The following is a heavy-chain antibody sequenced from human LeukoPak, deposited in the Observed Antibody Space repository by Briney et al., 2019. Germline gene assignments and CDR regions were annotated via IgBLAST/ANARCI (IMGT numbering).Heavy chain of an antibody. Sequence: SGGSLRLSCAASGFTVSSNYMSWVRQAPGKGLEWVSVIYSGGSTYYADSVKGRFTVSRDNSKNTLYLQMNSLRAEDTAVYYCAKDRSIGTYYTFDHWGQGTLVTVSS. CDR1: GFTVSSNY. J-gene: IGHJ4*02. V-gene: IGHV3-53*01. D-gene: IGHD1-26*01. CDR3: AKDRSIGTYYTFDH. CDR2: IYSGGST.